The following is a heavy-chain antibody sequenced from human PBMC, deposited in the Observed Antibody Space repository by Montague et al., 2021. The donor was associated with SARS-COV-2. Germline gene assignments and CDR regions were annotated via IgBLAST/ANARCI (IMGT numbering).Heavy chain of an antibody. J-gene: IGHJ6*02. D-gene: IGHD3-10*01. CDR3: ARVRYYGSGTSLGMDV. CDR2: INHSGST. CDR1: GGSFSGYY. Sequence: SETLSLTCAVYGGSFSGYYWSWIRQPPGKWLEWIGEINHSGSTNYNPSLKSRVTISVDTSKNQFSLKLSSVTAADMAVYYCARVRYYGSGTSLGMDVWGQGTTVTVSS. V-gene: IGHV4-34*01.